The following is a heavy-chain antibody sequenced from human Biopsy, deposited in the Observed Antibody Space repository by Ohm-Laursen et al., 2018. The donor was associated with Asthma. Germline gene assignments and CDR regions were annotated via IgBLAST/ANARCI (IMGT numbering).Heavy chain of an antibody. CDR1: GYNFISFA. CDR2: VNTGNGDT. V-gene: IGHV1-3*04. CDR3: ARTYYDFLTGQVKDVFGV. D-gene: IGHD3-9*01. J-gene: IGHJ3*01. Sequence: GASVKVSCKDSGYNFISFAIHWVRQDPGQRLEWMGWVNTGNGDTKYSQKFQGRVTITRDTSASTAYMELRSLRSEDTATYYCARTYYDFLTGQVKDVFGVWGQGTMVTVSS.